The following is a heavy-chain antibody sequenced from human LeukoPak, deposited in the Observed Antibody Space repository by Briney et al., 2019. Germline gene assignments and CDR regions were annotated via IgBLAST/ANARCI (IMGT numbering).Heavy chain of an antibody. D-gene: IGHD6-13*01. V-gene: IGHV4-59*01. Sequence: SETLSLTCTVSGGSISTYYWTWIRQPPGKGLEWIGYIYYSGSTNYNPSLKSRVTISVDTSKKQFSLNLSSVTAADTAMYFCARGEGTAAAFDYWGQGTLDTVSS. J-gene: IGHJ4*02. CDR3: ARGEGTAAAFDY. CDR1: GGSISTYY. CDR2: IYYSGST.